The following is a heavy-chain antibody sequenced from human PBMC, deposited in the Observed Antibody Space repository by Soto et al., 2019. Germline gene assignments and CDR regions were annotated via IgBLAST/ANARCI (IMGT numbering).Heavy chain of an antibody. D-gene: IGHD4-4*01. CDR2: IYHSGST. V-gene: IGHV4-30-2*01. Sequence: QLQLQESGSGLVKPSQTLSLTCAVSGGSTSSGGYSWSWIRQPPGKGLEWIGYIYHSGSTYYNPSLKSRVTISVDRSKNQFSLKLSSVTAADTAVYYCARGIDYSIDYWGQGTLVTVSS. J-gene: IGHJ4*02. CDR1: GGSTSSGGYS. CDR3: ARGIDYSIDY.